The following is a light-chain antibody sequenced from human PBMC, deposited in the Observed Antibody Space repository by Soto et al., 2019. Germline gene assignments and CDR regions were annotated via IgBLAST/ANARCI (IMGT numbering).Light chain of an antibody. CDR3: QQYAMSPVT. J-gene: IGKJ1*01. V-gene: IGKV3-20*01. CDR1: QSVSSRY. Sequence: EIVLTQSPGTLSLSPGERATLSCRASQSVSSRYLVWYQQKPGQAPRLLIYGASSRSTGIPDRFSGSGSGTDFTLTISRLEPEDFAVYYWQQYAMSPVTFGQGTKVEIK. CDR2: GAS.